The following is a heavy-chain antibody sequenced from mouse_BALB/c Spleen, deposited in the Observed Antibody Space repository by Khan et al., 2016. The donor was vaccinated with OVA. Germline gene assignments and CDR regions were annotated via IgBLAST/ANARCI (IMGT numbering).Heavy chain of an antibody. V-gene: IGHV5-6*01. CDR1: GFTFSSYS. D-gene: IGHD4-1*01. J-gene: IGHJ3*01. Sequence: EVELVESGGDLVKPGGSLKLSCAASGFTFSSYSMSWVRQTPDKRLEWVATISSGGDYTYYPDSVKGRFTISRDNAKNTLYLQMSSLKSEDTAMYCCESHLTGSFAYWGQGTLVTVSA. CDR2: ISSGGDYT. CDR3: ESHLTGSFAY.